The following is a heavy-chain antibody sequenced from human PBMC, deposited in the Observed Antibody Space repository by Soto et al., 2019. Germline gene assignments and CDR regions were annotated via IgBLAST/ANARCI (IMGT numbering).Heavy chain of an antibody. CDR1: GFTFSSYA. CDR2: FSGSGGCT. J-gene: IGHJ5*02. CDR3: SKKASVVITPYNCFDP. Sequence: PGGSLRLPCTASGFTFSSYAMSWVRQAQGKGLEWVSAFSGSGGCTYYADSVKGRFTISSDNSKNTLYLQMNSLRAEDTAVYYFSKKASVVITPYNCFDPWGQGTLVTVS. D-gene: IGHD3-3*01. V-gene: IGHV3-23*01.